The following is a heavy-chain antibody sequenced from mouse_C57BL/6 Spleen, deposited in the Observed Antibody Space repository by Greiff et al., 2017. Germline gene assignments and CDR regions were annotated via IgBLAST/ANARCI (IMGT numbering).Heavy chain of an antibody. Sequence: VQLKESGPELVKPGASVKMSCKASGYTFTDYNMHWVKQSHGKSLEWIGYINPNNGGTSYNQKFKGKATLTVNKSSSTAYMELRSLTSEDSAVYYCARKADYCGSSEFAYWGQGTLVTVSA. J-gene: IGHJ3*01. D-gene: IGHD1-1*01. V-gene: IGHV1-22*01. CDR1: GYTFTDYN. CDR3: ARKADYCGSSEFAY. CDR2: INPNNGGT.